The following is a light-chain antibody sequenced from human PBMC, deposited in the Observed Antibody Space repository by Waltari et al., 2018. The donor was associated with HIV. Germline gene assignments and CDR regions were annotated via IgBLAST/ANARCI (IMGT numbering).Light chain of an antibody. CDR2: DVT. CDR3: CSYAGSYKYI. Sequence: QSALTQPRSVSGSPGQSVPISCTGTSSDVGGYSYVSWYQQHPAKAPKVLIYDVTKRPSGAPDRFSGSKSGNAAPLTISGLQAEDEADYYCCSYAGSYKYILGSGTKVTVL. CDR1: SSDVGGYSY. V-gene: IGLV2-11*01. J-gene: IGLJ1*01.